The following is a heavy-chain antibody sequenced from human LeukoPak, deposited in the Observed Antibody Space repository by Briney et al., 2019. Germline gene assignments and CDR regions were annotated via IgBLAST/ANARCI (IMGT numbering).Heavy chain of an antibody. J-gene: IGHJ4*02. D-gene: IGHD2-21*02. CDR3: ARDRVGEYCGGDCYSAFDY. CDR1: GGTFSSYA. V-gene: IGHV1-69*05. Sequence: GASVKVSCKASGGTFSSYAISWVRQAPGQGLEWMGGIIPIFGTANYAQKFQGRVTITTDESTSIAYMELSSLRSEDTAVYYCARDRVGEYCGGDCYSAFDYWGQGTLVTVSS. CDR2: IIPIFGTA.